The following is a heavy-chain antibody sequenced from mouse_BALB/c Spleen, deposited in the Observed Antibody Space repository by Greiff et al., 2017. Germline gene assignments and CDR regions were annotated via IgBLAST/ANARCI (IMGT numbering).Heavy chain of an antibody. CDR3: ARRYDGYYYAMDY. CDR2: INPSSGYT. V-gene: IGHV1-4*01. J-gene: IGHJ4*01. D-gene: IGHD2-14*01. Sequence: VQLQESGAELARPGASVKMSCKASGYTFTSYTMHWVKQRPGQGLEWIGYINPSSGYTNYNQKFKDKATLTADKSSSTAYMQLSSLTSEDSAVYYCARRYDGYYYAMDYWGQGTSVTVSA. CDR1: GYTFTSYT.